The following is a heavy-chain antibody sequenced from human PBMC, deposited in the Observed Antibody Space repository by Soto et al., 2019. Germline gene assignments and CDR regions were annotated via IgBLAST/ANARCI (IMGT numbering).Heavy chain of an antibody. J-gene: IGHJ4*02. Sequence: SETLSLTCTVSSGSISSYYWSWIRQPPGKGLEWIGYIHYSGSTNYNPSLKSRVTVSLDTSKNQFSLKLSSVTAADTAVYYCARVRGYIDGYPGDYWGQGNHVTVSA. CDR2: IHYSGST. D-gene: IGHD5-18*01. CDR1: SGSISSYY. CDR3: ARVRGYIDGYPGDY. V-gene: IGHV4-59*01.